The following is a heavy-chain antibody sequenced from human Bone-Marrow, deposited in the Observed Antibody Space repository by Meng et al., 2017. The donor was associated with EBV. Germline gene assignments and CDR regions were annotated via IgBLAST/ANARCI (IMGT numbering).Heavy chain of an antibody. CDR3: ARPFPSWQSPRLDPFGA. J-gene: IGHJ5*02. CDR2: VHYTGST. V-gene: IGHV4-39*01. Sequence: KPSGTPSPPLPCSGDSHSVFFFWGRCRQPPGRGLEWIGSVHYTGSTYYSPSLKSRVTVSVDTSKNQFSLRLTSVTAADTAVYYCARPFPSWQSPRLDPFGAWGQGTLVTVSS. D-gene: IGHD6-19*01. CDR1: GDSHSVFFF.